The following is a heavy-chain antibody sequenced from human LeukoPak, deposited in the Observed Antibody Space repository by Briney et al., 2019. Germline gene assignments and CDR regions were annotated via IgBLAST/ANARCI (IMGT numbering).Heavy chain of an antibody. D-gene: IGHD2-2*01. V-gene: IGHV4-34*01. Sequence: PSEILPSTSAVYCGSFSGYFWCWIRPPPGKRLEWSGEINHSGSTNYNPSLKSRVTISVDTSKNQFSLKLSSVTAADTAVYYCAREGDCSSTSCHPKYNWFDPWGQGTLVTVSS. CDR2: INHSGST. CDR1: CGSFSGYF. CDR3: AREGDCSSTSCHPKYNWFDP. J-gene: IGHJ5*02.